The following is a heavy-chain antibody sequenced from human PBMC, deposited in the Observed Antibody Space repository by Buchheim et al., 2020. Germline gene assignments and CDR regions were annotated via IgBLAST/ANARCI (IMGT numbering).Heavy chain of an antibody. CDR3: ARGPYDILTGYYPGKYYFDY. CDR1: GYTFTSYA. J-gene: IGHJ4*02. CDR2: INAGNGNT. D-gene: IGHD3-9*01. V-gene: IGHV1-3*01. Sequence: QVQLVQSGAEVKKPGASVKVSCKASGYTFTSYAMHWVRQAPGQRLEWMGWINAGNGNTKYSQKFQGRVTITRDTSASTAYMELSSLRSEDTAVYYCARGPYDILTGYYPGKYYFDYWGQGTL.